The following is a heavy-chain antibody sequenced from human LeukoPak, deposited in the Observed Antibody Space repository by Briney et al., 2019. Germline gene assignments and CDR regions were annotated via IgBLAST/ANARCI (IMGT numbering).Heavy chain of an antibody. V-gene: IGHV3-30-3*01. CDR2: ISYDGSNK. Sequence: SGGSLRLSCAASGFTFSSYAMHWVRQAPGKGLEWVAVISYDGSNKYYADSVKGRFTISRDNSKNTLYLQMNSLRAEDTAVYYCARGSSGYQLLYWGQGTLVTVSS. CDR1: GFTFSSYA. D-gene: IGHD2-2*01. J-gene: IGHJ4*02. CDR3: ARGSSGYQLLY.